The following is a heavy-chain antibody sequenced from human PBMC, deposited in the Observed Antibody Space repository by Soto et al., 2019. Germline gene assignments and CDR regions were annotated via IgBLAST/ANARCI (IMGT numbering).Heavy chain of an antibody. D-gene: IGHD3-3*01. V-gene: IGHV4-4*02. CDR2: IYHSGST. CDR1: GGSISSSNW. J-gene: IGHJ6*01. Sequence: PSETPSLTCAVSGGSISSSNWWSWVRQPAGKGLEWIGEIYHSGSTNYNPSLKSRVTISVDKSKNQFSLKLSSVTAADTAVYYCPSKSRYDFWRGHSLSGMAVGGQRTTVS. CDR3: PSKSRYDFWRGHSLSGMAV.